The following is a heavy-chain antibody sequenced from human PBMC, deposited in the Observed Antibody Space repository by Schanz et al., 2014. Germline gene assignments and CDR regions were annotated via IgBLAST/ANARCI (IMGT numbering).Heavy chain of an antibody. J-gene: IGHJ4*02. CDR3: ARAPTAYCSDTSCLGTPFDY. CDR1: GYTFSFTSYN. V-gene: IGHV1-46*03. CDR2: INPSGGGT. Sequence: QVQLVQSGAEVKKPGSSVKVSCKASGYTFSFTSYNVHWVRQAPGQGLEWMGIINPSGGGTSYALRFQDRVTVTRDTSRSTVYMELSSLRSEDTAVYYCARAPTAYCSDTSCLGTPFDYWGQGTLVTVSS. D-gene: IGHD2-2*01.